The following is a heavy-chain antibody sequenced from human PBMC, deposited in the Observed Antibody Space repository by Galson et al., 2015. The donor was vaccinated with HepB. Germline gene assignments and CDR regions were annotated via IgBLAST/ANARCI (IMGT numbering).Heavy chain of an antibody. Sequence: SLRLSCAASGFTFNNHWMHWVRQAPGKGLVWVSRIDNDGTGTDYGDSVKGRFTISRDNAKNTLYLVMSSLRADDMAVYFCARRQCIGASCYLDSWGQGTLVTVSS. D-gene: IGHD4/OR15-4a*01. V-gene: IGHV3-74*01. CDR2: IDNDGTGT. J-gene: IGHJ4*02. CDR1: GFTFNNHW. CDR3: ARRQCIGASCYLDS.